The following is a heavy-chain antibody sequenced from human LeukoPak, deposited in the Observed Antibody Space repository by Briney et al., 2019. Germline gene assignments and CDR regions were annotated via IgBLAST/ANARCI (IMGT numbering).Heavy chain of an antibody. CDR1: GFTFSSYG. CDR3: AKGYCSSTSCYALDY. V-gene: IGHV3-30*02. J-gene: IGHJ4*02. Sequence: GGSLRLSCAASGFTFSSYGMHWVRQAPGKGLECVAFIRYDGSNKYYADSVKGRFTISRDNSKNTLYLQMNSLRAEDTAVYYCAKGYCSSTSCYALDYWGQGTLVTVSS. D-gene: IGHD2-2*01. CDR2: IRYDGSNK.